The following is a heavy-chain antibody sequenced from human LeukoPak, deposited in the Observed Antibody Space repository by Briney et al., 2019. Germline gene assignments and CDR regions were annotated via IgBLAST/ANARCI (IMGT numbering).Heavy chain of an antibody. Sequence: SETLSLTCAAYGGSFSSYYWSWVRQPPGKGLEWIGEINHSGSTNYNPSPKRRVTILVDTSHDQYSLKLSSMTALETAFSSFASQGHHGKIVGTTLSYFYMDVWGKGTTVTVSS. D-gene: IGHD1-26*01. V-gene: IGHV4-34*01. CDR1: GGSFSSYY. J-gene: IGHJ6*03. CDR2: INHSGST. CDR3: ASQGHHGKIVGTTLSYFYMDV.